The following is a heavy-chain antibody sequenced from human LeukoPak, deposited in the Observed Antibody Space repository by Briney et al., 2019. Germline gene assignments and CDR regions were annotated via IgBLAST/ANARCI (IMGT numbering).Heavy chain of an antibody. CDR2: IYYSGST. CDR3: AREEVVYYDSSGPVDY. V-gene: IGHV4-34*01. CDR1: GGSFSGYY. Sequence: SETLSLTCAVYGGSFSGYYWSWIRQHPGKGLEWIGYIYYSGSTYYNPSLKSRVTISVDTSKNQFSLKLSSVTAADTAVYYCAREEVVYYDSSGPVDYWGQGTLVTVSS. D-gene: IGHD3-22*01. J-gene: IGHJ4*02.